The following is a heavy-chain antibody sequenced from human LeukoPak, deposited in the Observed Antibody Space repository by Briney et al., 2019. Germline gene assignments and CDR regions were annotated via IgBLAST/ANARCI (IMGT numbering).Heavy chain of an antibody. V-gene: IGHV4-39*07. D-gene: IGHD3-22*01. CDR3: ARAVPDDSSGYYYDY. Sequence: PSETLSLTCTVSGGSTSSYYWGWIRQPPGKGLEWIGSIYYSGSTYYNPSLKSRVTISVDTSKNQFSLKLSSVTAADTAVYYCARAVPDDSSGYYYDYWGQGTLVTVSS. CDR1: GGSTSSYY. CDR2: IYYSGST. J-gene: IGHJ4*02.